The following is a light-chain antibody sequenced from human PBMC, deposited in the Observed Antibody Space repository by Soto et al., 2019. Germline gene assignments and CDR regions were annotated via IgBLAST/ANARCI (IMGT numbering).Light chain of an antibody. Sequence: DIQLTQSPSFLSASVGDRVTITCRASQGISSHLAWYQQKPGKAPNLLIYAASTLQSGVPSRFSGSGSGTEFALTISSLQPEDFATYYCQQINSYPITFGQGTRLEIK. CDR1: QGISSH. J-gene: IGKJ5*01. CDR3: QQINSYPIT. V-gene: IGKV1-9*01. CDR2: AAS.